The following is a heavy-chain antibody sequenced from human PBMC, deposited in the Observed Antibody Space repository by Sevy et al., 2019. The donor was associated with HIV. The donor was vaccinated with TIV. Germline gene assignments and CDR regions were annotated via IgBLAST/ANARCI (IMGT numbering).Heavy chain of an antibody. J-gene: IGHJ4*02. CDR1: GFTFSNSG. CDR2: IFSDGITT. Sequence: GGSLRLSCAASGFTFSNSGMHWVRQSPGKGLEWVASIFSDGITTDYGDSVKGRFTVFRDNSKSTLYLQMNSLGVEDTAVYYCARESPSDWYLDSWGQGTQVTVSS. V-gene: IGHV3-33*01. D-gene: IGHD6-19*01. CDR3: ARESPSDWYLDS.